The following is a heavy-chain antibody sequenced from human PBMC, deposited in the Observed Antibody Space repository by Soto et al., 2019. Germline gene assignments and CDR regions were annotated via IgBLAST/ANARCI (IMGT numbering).Heavy chain of an antibody. D-gene: IGHD3-10*01. CDR3: ARRSYGSGSYYGD. J-gene: IGHJ4*02. CDR1: GGSISSSSYY. CDR2: IYYSGST. Sequence: PSGTLSLTCTFSGGSISSSSYYWDWIRQPPGKGLEWIGSIYYSGSTYYNPSLQSRVTIPVDTSKNQFSLKLSSVTAADTAVYYCARRSYGSGSYYGDWGQGTLVTVSS. V-gene: IGHV4-39*01.